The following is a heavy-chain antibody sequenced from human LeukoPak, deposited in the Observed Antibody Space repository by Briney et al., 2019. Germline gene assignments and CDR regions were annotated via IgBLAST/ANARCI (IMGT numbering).Heavy chain of an antibody. CDR3: ARGYSSSWYEVLWIDP. V-gene: IGHV4-59*11. Sequence: SETLSLTCSVSGGSISSHYWSWIRQPPGKGLEWIGYIYYSGSTNYNPSLKSRVTISVDTSKNQFSLKLSSVTAADTAVYYCARGYSSSWYEVLWIDPWGQGTLVTVSS. CDR2: IYYSGST. J-gene: IGHJ5*02. D-gene: IGHD6-13*01. CDR1: GGSISSHY.